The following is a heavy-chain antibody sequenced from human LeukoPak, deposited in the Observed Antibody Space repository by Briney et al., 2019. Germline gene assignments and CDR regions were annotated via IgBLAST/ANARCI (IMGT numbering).Heavy chain of an antibody. D-gene: IGHD5-12*01. Sequence: PSETLSLTCAVYGGSFSGYYWSWIRQPPRKGLEWIGEINHSGSTNYNPSLKSRATISVDTSKNQFSLKLSSVTAADTAVYYCARENVDIVATIRVYYFDYWGQGTLVTVSS. CDR1: GGSFSGYY. V-gene: IGHV4-34*01. J-gene: IGHJ4*02. CDR3: ARENVDIVATIRVYYFDY. CDR2: INHSGST.